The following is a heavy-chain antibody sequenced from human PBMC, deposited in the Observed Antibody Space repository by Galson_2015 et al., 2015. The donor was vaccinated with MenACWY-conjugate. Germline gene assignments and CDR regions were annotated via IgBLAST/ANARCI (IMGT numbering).Heavy chain of an antibody. CDR1: GYTFFSYS. D-gene: IGHD1-7*01. V-gene: IGHV1-46*01. CDR3: ARSLELITFDY. Sequence: CKASGYTFFSYSLHWVRQAPGQGLEWMGIINPSGGSTSYAQKFQGRVTMTRDTSTSTVYMELSSLGSEDTAVYYCARSLELITFDYWGQGTLVTVSS. CDR2: INPSGGST. J-gene: IGHJ4*02.